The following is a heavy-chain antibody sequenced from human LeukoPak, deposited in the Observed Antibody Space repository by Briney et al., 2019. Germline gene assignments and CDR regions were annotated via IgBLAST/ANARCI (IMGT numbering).Heavy chain of an antibody. Sequence: PGGSLRPSCAASGFTFSSYAMSWVRQAPGKGLEWVSAISGSGGSTYYADSVKGRFTISRDNSKNTLYLQMNSLRAEDTAVYYCAKGTRVSSYPFDYWGQGTLVTVSS. CDR2: ISGSGGST. CDR1: GFTFSSYA. V-gene: IGHV3-23*01. CDR3: AKGTRVSSYPFDY. J-gene: IGHJ4*02. D-gene: IGHD1-26*01.